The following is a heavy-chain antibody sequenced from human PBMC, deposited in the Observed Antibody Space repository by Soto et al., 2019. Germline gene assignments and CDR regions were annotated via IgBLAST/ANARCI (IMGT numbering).Heavy chain of an antibody. CDR3: ARALLWSYDEYFHH. J-gene: IGHJ1*01. V-gene: IGHV3-21*01. CDR1: GFTFSSYS. D-gene: IGHD1-26*01. Sequence: EVHLVESGGGLVKPGGSLRLSCAASGFTFSSYSMDWVRQAPGKGLEWVSCISRSSSHIFYADSFKGRFTISRDDARNSLYLQMNSLRAEDTAVYYCARALLWSYDEYFHHWGQGTLVTVSS. CDR2: ISRSSSHI.